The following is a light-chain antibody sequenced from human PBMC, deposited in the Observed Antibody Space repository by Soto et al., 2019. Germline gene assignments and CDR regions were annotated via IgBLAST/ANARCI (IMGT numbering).Light chain of an antibody. Sequence: IVLTQSPGTLSLSPGERATLSCRASESVTNFIAWYQQKAGQAPRLLIYDISNRATGIPARFTGSGSGTDFTLTISSLEPEDFAVSYCQQRGNWITFGPGTRVDIK. J-gene: IGKJ3*01. CDR3: QQRGNWIT. CDR2: DIS. CDR1: ESVTNF. V-gene: IGKV3-11*01.